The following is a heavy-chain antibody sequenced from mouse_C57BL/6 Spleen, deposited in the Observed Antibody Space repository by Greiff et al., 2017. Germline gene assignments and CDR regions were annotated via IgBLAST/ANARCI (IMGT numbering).Heavy chain of an antibody. V-gene: IGHV1-55*01. CDR1: SYTFSSYW. CDR3: ARAYYSNYDY. Sequence: QVQLQQPWAELLKPGASVMLSCKPSSYTFSSYWITWVQQRPGQGLELIGDIYPGSGSTNYNEKFKSKATLTVDTSPSTAYMQLSSLTSEAPAVSYCARAYYSNYDYWGQGTCLTVSA. D-gene: IGHD2-5*01. J-gene: IGHJ2*02. CDR2: IYPGSGST.